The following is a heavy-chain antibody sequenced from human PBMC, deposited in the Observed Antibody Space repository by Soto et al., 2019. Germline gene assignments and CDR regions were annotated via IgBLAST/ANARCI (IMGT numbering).Heavy chain of an antibody. D-gene: IGHD6-25*01. CDR2: INANNGGA. J-gene: IGHJ5*02. CDR3: AREGGSETLQPSYNWFDT. Sequence: QVQLVQSGAEVKKPGASVKVSCKASGYTFTDYHIHWVRQAPGQGLGLMGWINANNGGAGSAQQFQGRVTVTRDTSITTVYMELSNLRSDDTAVYYCAREGGSETLQPSYNWFDTWGQGTLVTVSS. CDR1: GYTFTDYH. V-gene: IGHV1-2*02.